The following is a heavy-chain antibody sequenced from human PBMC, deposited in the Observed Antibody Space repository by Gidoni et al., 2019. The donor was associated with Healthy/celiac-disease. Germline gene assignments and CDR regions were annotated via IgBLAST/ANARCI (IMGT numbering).Heavy chain of an antibody. V-gene: IGHV3-23*01. CDR3: AKDLFPDIVVVPAAPVYGMDV. CDR1: GFTFSSYA. J-gene: IGHJ6*02. D-gene: IGHD2-2*01. Sequence: LESGGGLVQPGGSLRLSCAASGFTFSSYAMSWVRQAPGKGLEWVSAISGSGGSTYYADSVKGRFTISRDNSKNTLYLQMNSLRAEDTAVYYCAKDLFPDIVVVPAAPVYGMDVWGQGTTVTVSS. CDR2: ISGSGGST.